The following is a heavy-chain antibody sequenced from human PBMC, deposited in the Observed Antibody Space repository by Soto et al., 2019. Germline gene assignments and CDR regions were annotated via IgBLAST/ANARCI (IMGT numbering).Heavy chain of an antibody. Sequence: GASVKVSCKASGYTFTGYYMHWVRQAPGQGLEWMGWINPNSGGTNYAQKFQGWVTMTRDTSISTAYMELSRLRSDDTAVYYCASSSGYDSDYYYYGMDVWGQGTTVTVSS. CDR1: GYTFTGYY. V-gene: IGHV1-2*04. D-gene: IGHD5-12*01. CDR3: ASSSGYDSDYYYYGMDV. J-gene: IGHJ6*02. CDR2: INPNSGGT.